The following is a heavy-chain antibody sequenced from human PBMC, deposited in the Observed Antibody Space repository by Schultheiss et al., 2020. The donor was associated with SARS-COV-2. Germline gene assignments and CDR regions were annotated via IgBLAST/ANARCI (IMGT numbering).Heavy chain of an antibody. CDR3: ARFRFESLDY. CDR1: GFTFSGYA. D-gene: IGHD3-3*01. CDR2: IWYDGSNK. J-gene: IGHJ4*02. V-gene: IGHV3-33*01. Sequence: GGSLRLSCAASGFTFSGYAMHWVRQAPGKGLEWVAVIWYDGSNKYYADSVKGRFTISRDNSKNTLYLQMNSLRAEDTAVYYCARFRFESLDYWGQGTLVTVSS.